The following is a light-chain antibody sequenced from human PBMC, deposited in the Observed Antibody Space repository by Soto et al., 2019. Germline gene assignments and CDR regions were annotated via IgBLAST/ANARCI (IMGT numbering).Light chain of an antibody. CDR1: QSLLHITGETF. J-gene: IGKJ5*01. V-gene: IGKV4-1*01. Sequence: VMTLTLRSLSVATGQPASISCKSIQSLLHITGETFLFWYQQKPGQPPKLLIYWASTRESGVPDRFSGSGSGTDFTLTIGSLQAQDAAVYYCQQYSTTPALTFGPGTRLEIK. CDR2: WAS. CDR3: QQYSTTPALT.